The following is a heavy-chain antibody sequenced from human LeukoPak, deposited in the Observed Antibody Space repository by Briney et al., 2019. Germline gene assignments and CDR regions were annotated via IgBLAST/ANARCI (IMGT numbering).Heavy chain of an antibody. CDR1: GFTFSSYG. Sequence: GRSLRLSCAASGFTFSSYGMHWVRQAPGKGLEWVAVIWYDGSNKYYADSVKGRFTISRDNSKNTLYLQMNSLRAEDTAVYYCARDPQFSFLFDYWGPGTLVTVSS. V-gene: IGHV3-33*01. CDR3: ARDPQFSFLFDY. CDR2: IWYDGSNK. J-gene: IGHJ4*02.